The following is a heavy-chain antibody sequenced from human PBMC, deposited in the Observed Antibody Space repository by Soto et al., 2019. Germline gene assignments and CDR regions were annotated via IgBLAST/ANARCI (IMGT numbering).Heavy chain of an antibody. D-gene: IGHD3-10*01. CDR3: ARGDRGGSGSPASYYYSGLDV. CDR2: VSAGGDMT. J-gene: IGHJ6*02. Sequence: PGGSLRLSCAASGFTFSSYAMSWVRQAPGKGLEWVSSVSAGGDMTYYSDSVKGRFTISRDNSNNVLFLQMNSLRAEDTALYYCARGDRGGSGSPASYYYSGLDVWGQGTTVTVS. V-gene: IGHV3-23*01. CDR1: GFTFSSYA.